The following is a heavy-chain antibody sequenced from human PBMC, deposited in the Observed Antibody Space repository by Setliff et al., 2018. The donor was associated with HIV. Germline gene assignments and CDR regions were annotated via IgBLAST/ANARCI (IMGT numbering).Heavy chain of an antibody. D-gene: IGHD3-10*01. V-gene: IGHV4-38-2*02. CDR3: VRVRSLRFSQSPSLHYFDV. J-gene: IGHJ3*01. Sequence: SETLSLTCLVFGYNINDGFHWGWIRQSPRKGLEWLGSIYNSGHASYNPSRWSRVTMSVDTSKNRFSLRLTSVTAADTAVYYCVRVRSLRFSQSPSLHYFDVWGQGILVTVSS. CDR1: GYNINDGFH. CDR2: IYNSGHA.